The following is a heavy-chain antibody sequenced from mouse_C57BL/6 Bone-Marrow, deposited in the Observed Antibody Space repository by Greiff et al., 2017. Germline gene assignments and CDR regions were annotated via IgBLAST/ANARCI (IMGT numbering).Heavy chain of an antibody. CDR3: ARSGGGYYGSSYVGY. CDR1: GYTFTSYW. CDR2: IHPNSGST. Sequence: QVQLQQPGAELVKPGASVKFSCKASGYTFTSYWMHWVKQRPGQGLEWIGMIHPNSGSTNYNEKFKGKATLTVDKSSSTAYMQLSSLTSEDSAVXDCARSGGGYYGSSYVGYWGQGTTLTVSS. V-gene: IGHV1-64*01. J-gene: IGHJ2*01. D-gene: IGHD1-1*01.